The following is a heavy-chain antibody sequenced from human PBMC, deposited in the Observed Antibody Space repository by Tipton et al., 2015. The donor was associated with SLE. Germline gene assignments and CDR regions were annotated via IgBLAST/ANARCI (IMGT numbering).Heavy chain of an antibody. D-gene: IGHD6-13*01. CDR2: IYSGGNT. CDR1: GFTVSSEY. CDR3: AGELVSLYGMDV. V-gene: IGHV3-66*01. J-gene: IGHJ6*02. Sequence: SLRLSCAASGFTVSSEYMNWVRQAPGKGLEWVSLIYSGGNTYYGDSVKGRFTISRDNSKNTLYLQMNSLRDEDTAVYYCAGELVSLYGMDVWGQGTTVTVSS.